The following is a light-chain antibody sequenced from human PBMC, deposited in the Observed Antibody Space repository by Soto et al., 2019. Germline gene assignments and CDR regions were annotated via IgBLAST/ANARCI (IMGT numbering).Light chain of an antibody. Sequence: EVVLTQSRGSLSLSPGERASLSCRASQIATRSYLAWYQKKPGQAPKLIIFGASNRATGIPDRLSGSGSGTDFTLTISRMETEDFAVYYCQQYGSSPITFGQGTRLEIK. V-gene: IGKV3-20*01. CDR1: QIATRSY. CDR2: GAS. CDR3: QQYGSSPIT. J-gene: IGKJ5*01.